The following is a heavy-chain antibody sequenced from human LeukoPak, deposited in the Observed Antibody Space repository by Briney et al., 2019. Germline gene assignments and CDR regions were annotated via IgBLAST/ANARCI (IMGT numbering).Heavy chain of an antibody. CDR2: IKEDGNEK. CDR3: TTSYDILIGYFGS. V-gene: IGHV3-7*01. CDR1: GFTFSSYW. D-gene: IGHD3-9*01. Sequence: GSLRLSCAASGFTFSSYWMSWVRQAPGKGLEWVANIKEDGNEKYYVDSVRGRFTISRDNAKNSLYLYMNSLRAEDTAVYYCTTSYDILIGYFGSWGQGTLVTVSS. J-gene: IGHJ4*02.